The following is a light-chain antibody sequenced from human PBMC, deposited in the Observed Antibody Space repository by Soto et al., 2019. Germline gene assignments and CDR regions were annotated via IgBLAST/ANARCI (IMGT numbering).Light chain of an antibody. Sequence: DIQMTQSPSTLSASVGDRVTITCRASQSISSWLAWYQQKPGKAPNLLIYKASSLESGVPSRFSGSGSGTEFTLTISSLQPYDFATYYCQHYNSNPYTFGQGTKLEIK. CDR2: KAS. CDR1: QSISSW. CDR3: QHYNSNPYT. J-gene: IGKJ2*01. V-gene: IGKV1-5*03.